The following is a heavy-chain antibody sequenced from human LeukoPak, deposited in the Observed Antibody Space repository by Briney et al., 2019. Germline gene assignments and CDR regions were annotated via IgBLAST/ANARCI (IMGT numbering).Heavy chain of an antibody. J-gene: IGHJ5*02. CDR2: IATAGDT. CDR3: ARGGELGFDP. V-gene: IGHV3-13*01. Sequence: QSGGSLRLSCAASGFTFSSYDMHWVRQGIGKGLEWVSAIATAGDTFYSGSVKGRFTISRENAKKSLYLQRNSLRAGDTAVYYCARGGELGFDPWGQGTLVTVSS. CDR1: GFTFSSYD. D-gene: IGHD1-7*01.